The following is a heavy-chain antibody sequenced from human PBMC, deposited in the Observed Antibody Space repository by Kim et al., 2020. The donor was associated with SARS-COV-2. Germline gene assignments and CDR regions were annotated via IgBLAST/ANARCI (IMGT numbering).Heavy chain of an antibody. J-gene: IGHJ6*02. D-gene: IGHD6-19*01. Sequence: SETLSLTCAVYGGSFSGYYWSWIRQPPGKGLEWIGEINHSGSTNYNPSLKSRVTISVDTSKNQFSLKLSSVTAADTAVYYCARGRAVAGRAPYYYYGMDVWGQGTTVTVSS. CDR1: GGSFSGYY. CDR3: ARGRAVAGRAPYYYYGMDV. CDR2: INHSGST. V-gene: IGHV4-34*01.